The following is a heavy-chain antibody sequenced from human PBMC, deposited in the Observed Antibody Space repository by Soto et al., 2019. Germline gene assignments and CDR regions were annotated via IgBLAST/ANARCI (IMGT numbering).Heavy chain of an antibody. CDR2: IYYSGST. CDR1: GGSISSSSYY. CDR3: ARPLSGGEVY. D-gene: IGHD3-16*01. J-gene: IGHJ4*02. V-gene: IGHV4-39*01. Sequence: SETLSLTCTVSGGSISSSSYYWGWIRQPPGKGLEWIGSIYYSGSTYYNPSLKSRVTISVDTSKNQFSLKLSSVTAADTAVYYCARPLSGGEVYWGQGTLVTVS.